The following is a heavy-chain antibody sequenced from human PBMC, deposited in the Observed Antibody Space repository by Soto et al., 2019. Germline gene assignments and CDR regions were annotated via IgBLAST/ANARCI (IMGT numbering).Heavy chain of an antibody. CDR3: ARIYGSGSEYYFDY. Sequence: PSETMSLTCTVSGGNISSGDYYWSWIRKPPGKGLEWIGYIYYSGSTYYNPSLKSRVTISVDTSKNQFSLKLSSVTAADTAVYYCARIYGSGSEYYFDYWGQGTLVTVSS. CDR1: GGNISSGDYY. D-gene: IGHD3-10*01. V-gene: IGHV4-30-4*01. J-gene: IGHJ4*02. CDR2: IYYSGST.